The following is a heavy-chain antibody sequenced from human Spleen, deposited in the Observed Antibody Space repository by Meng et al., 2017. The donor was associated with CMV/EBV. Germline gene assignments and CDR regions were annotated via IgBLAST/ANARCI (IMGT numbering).Heavy chain of an antibody. CDR2: IIPVRGIA. D-gene: IGHD2/OR15-2a*01. Sequence: SGGTFSNYAITWVRQAPGQGLEWLGGIIPVRGIANYPQRFQGRVTITADKSTTTAYTELSSLRSEDTAVYYCARGIYQIFWDWFDPWGQGTLVTVSS. J-gene: IGHJ5*02. V-gene: IGHV1-69*10. CDR3: ARGIYQIFWDWFDP. CDR1: GGTFSNYA.